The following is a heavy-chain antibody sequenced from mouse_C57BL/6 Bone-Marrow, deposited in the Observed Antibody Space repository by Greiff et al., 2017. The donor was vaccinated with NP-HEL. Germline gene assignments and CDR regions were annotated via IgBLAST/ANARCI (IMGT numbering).Heavy chain of an antibody. D-gene: IGHD2-3*01. Sequence: VQLKQSGPELVKPGASVKIPCKASGYTFTDYNMDWVKQSHGKSLEWIGDINPNNGGTIYNQKFKGKATLTVDKSSSTAYMELRSLTSEDTAVYYCARFPSDGYYVRYGMDYWGQGTSVTVSS. J-gene: IGHJ4*01. CDR2: INPNNGGT. CDR3: ARFPSDGYYVRYGMDY. V-gene: IGHV1-18*01. CDR1: GYTFTDYN.